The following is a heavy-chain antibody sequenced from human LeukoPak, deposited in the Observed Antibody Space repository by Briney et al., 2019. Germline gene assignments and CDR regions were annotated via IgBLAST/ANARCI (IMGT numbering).Heavy chain of an antibody. D-gene: IGHD2-21*02. CDR2: ISSSSSYI. CDR3: ARGIVVVTAIPDY. Sequence: GGSLRLSCAASGFTFSSYSMNWVRQAPGKGLEWVSSISSSSSYIYYADSVKGRYTISRDNAKNSLYLQMNSLRAEDTAVYYCARGIVVVTAIPDYWGQGALVTVSS. J-gene: IGHJ4*02. V-gene: IGHV3-21*01. CDR1: GFTFSSYS.